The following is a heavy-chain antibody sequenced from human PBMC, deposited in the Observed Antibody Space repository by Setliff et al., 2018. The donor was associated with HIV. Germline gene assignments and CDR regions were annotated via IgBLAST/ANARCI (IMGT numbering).Heavy chain of an antibody. V-gene: IGHV4-4*07. Sequence: SETLSLTCTVFGGSTFYWSWIRQPAGKGLEWIGHIDTSGSSNYNPSLTSRVTISADTSKNQFSLKLTSVTAADTAVYYCARDTYHTGYPRAPYYYYYMDVWGKRTTVTVSS. J-gene: IGHJ6*03. CDR1: GGSTFY. CDR3: ARDTYHTGYPRAPYYYYYMDV. CDR2: IDTSGSS. D-gene: IGHD5-12*01.